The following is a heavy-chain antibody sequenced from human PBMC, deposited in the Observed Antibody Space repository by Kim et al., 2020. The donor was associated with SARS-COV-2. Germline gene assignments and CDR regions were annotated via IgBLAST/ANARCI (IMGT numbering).Heavy chain of an antibody. CDR1: GFTFSSYA. Sequence: GGSLRLSCAASGFTFSSYAMSWVRQAPGKGLEWVSAISGSGGSTYYADSVKGRFTISRDNSKNTLYLQMNSLRAEDTAVYYCAKRFDSSGWYWIDYWGQGTLVTVSS. V-gene: IGHV3-23*01. CDR2: ISGSGGST. CDR3: AKRFDSSGWYWIDY. D-gene: IGHD6-19*01. J-gene: IGHJ4*02.